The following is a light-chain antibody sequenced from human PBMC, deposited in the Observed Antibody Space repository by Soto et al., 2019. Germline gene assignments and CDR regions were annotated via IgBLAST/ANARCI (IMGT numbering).Light chain of an antibody. J-gene: IGLJ1*01. Sequence: QSALTQPPSVSGSPGQSVTISCTGTSSDIGSYNRVSWYQQPPGTAPKLMIYEVSSRPSGVPDRFSGSKSGNTASLTISGLQAEDEADYYCSSYTSNSTYVLGTGTKVTVL. CDR1: SSDIGSYNR. V-gene: IGLV2-18*02. CDR2: EVS. CDR3: SSYTSNSTYV.